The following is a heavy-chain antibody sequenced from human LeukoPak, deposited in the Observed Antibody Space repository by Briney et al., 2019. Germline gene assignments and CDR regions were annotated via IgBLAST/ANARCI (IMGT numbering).Heavy chain of an antibody. V-gene: IGHV3-23*01. CDR1: GFTFSSYA. Sequence: GGSLRLSCTASGFTFSSYAMSWVRQAPGKGLEWVSAISGSGGSTYYADSVKGRFTISRDNSKNTLYLQMNSLRAEDTAVYYCAKGDGDQGAFDIWGQGTMVTVSS. J-gene: IGHJ3*02. CDR3: AKGDGDQGAFDI. D-gene: IGHD2-21*02. CDR2: ISGSGGST.